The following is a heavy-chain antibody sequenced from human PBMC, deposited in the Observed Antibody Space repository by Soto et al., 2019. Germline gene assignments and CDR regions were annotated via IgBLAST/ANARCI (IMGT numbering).Heavy chain of an antibody. CDR1: RFTFDDYA. V-gene: IGHV3-9*01. J-gene: IGHJ3*01. D-gene: IGHD3-22*01. Sequence: EVQLEESGGGLVQAGRSLRLSCAASRFTFDDYALHWVRQAPGKGLEWVSGISWNSAIISYADSVKGRFSISRDNAKKYVYLQMDSLRPEATALYYCVKDFGYYYDYAFDVWGQGTMVTVSP. CDR3: VKDFGYYYDYAFDV. CDR2: ISWNSAII.